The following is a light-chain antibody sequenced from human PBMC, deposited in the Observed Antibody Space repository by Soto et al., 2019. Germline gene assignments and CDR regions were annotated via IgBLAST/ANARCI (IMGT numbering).Light chain of an antibody. CDR1: SSDVGSYNY. J-gene: IGLJ1*01. Sequence: TQPASVSGSPGQSITISCTGTSSDVGSYNYVSWYQQHPGKAPKVMIYDVSNRPSGVSYRFSGSKSGNTASLTISGLQAEDEADYYCSSYTTSSTYVFGTGTKSPS. V-gene: IGLV2-14*01. CDR3: SSYTTSSTYV. CDR2: DVS.